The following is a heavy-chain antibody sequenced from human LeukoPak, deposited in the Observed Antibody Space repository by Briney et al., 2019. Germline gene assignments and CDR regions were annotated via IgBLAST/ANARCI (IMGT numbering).Heavy chain of an antibody. CDR2: IKEDGGEK. CDR1: GFTFSNYW. D-gene: IGHD5-24*01. CDR3: ARASNPWLQLK. J-gene: IGHJ4*02. Sequence: PGGSLRLSCAASGFTFSNYWMIWVRQAPGKGLEWVANIKEDGGEKRYVDSVKGRFTISRDNAQNSLYLQMNSLRAEDTAVYYCARASNPWLQLKWGQGTLVTVSS. V-gene: IGHV3-7*05.